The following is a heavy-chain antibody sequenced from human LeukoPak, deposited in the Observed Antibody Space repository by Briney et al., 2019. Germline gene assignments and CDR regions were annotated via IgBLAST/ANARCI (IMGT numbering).Heavy chain of an antibody. CDR1: RGSISSSNYY. CDR3: ARHSSSWSPNPDY. Sequence: SETLSLNCTVSRGSISSSNYYWRWIRQPPAKGLEWLGTIYYSGSTYYIPSLKSRLTISLDTSKNQFSLKLSSVTAADTAVYYCARHSSSWSPNPDYWGQGTLVTVSS. J-gene: IGHJ4*02. V-gene: IGHV4-39*01. CDR2: IYYSGST. D-gene: IGHD6-13*01.